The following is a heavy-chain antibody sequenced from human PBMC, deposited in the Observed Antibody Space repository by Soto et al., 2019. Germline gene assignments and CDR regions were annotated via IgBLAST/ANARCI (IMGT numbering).Heavy chain of an antibody. D-gene: IGHD5-12*01. V-gene: IGHV4-30-2*01. J-gene: IGHJ4*02. Sequence: PSKTLSLTCAVSGGSISSCGYSWSWIRQPPGKGLEWIGYIYHSGSTYYNPSLKSRVTISVDRSKNQFSLKLSSVTAADTAVYYSARGRDGYNHFDYRGQGTLVTVSS. CDR1: GGSISSCGYS. CDR3: ARGRDGYNHFDY. CDR2: IYHSGST.